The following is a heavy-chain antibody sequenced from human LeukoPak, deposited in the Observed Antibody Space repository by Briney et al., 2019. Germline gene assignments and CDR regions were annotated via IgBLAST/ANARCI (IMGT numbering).Heavy chain of an antibody. CDR2: IDWVDDK. J-gene: IGHJ4*02. D-gene: IGHD3-22*01. Sequence: SGPALMHPTPALTLTFTFSGFSLSTNGMCVSWIRQPPGKALEWLTLIDWVDDKYYSTSLKTRLTISKDTSKNQVVLTMTNMDPVDTATYYCARIGYYGSSGYSYFDYWGQGTLVTVSS. CDR3: ARIGYYGSSGYSYFDY. CDR1: GFSLSTNGMC. V-gene: IGHV2-70*01.